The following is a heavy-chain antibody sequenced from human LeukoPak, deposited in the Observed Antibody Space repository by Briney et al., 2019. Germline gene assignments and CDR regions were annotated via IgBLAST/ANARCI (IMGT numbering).Heavy chain of an antibody. CDR2: IIPILGIA. CDR1: GGTFSSYA. D-gene: IGHD4-23*01. J-gene: IGHJ4*02. CDR3: ARVRPYGGNEPLDY. V-gene: IGHV1-69*04. Sequence: SVKVSCKASGGTFSSYAISWVRQAPGQGLEWMGRIIPILGIANYAQKFQGRVTITADKSTSTAYMELSSLRSEDTAVYYCARVRPYGGNEPLDYWGQGTLVTVSS.